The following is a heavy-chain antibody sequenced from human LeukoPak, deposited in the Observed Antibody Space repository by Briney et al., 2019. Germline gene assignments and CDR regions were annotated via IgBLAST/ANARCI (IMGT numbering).Heavy chain of an antibody. CDR2: ISANNGNT. D-gene: IGHD6-19*01. Sequence: ASVKVSCKASGYTFTDHYMHWVRQAPGQGLEWMGWISANNGNTNYAQKLQGRVTMTTDTSTSTAYMELRSLRSDDTAVYSCARGASGWPNRVLDPWGQGTLVTVSS. CDR1: GYTFTDHY. V-gene: IGHV1-18*04. CDR3: ARGASGWPNRVLDP. J-gene: IGHJ5*02.